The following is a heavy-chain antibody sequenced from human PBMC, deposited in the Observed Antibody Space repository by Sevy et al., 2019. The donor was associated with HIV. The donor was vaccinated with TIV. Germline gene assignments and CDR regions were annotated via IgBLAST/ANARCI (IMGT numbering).Heavy chain of an antibody. J-gene: IGHJ5*02. CDR1: GGSISSSSYY. D-gene: IGHD3-10*01. CDR2: IYYSGST. CDR3: ARLRRGTMVRGVGWFDP. V-gene: IGHV4-39*01. Sequence: SENLSLTCTVSGGSISSSSYYWGWIRQPPGNGLEWIGSIYYSGSTYYNPSLKSRVTISVDTSKNQFSLKLSSVTAADTAVYYCARLRRGTMVRGVGWFDPWGQGTLVTVSS.